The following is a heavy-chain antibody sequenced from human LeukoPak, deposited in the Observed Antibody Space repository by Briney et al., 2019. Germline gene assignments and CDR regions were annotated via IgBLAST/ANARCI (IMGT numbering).Heavy chain of an antibody. D-gene: IGHD3-10*01. CDR1: GYTFTSYG. Sequence: ASVKVSCKASGYTFTSYGISWVRQAPGQGREWIGWISAYNGNTNYAQKLQGRVTMTTDTSTRTAYMELRSLRSDDTAVYYCARDRVWFGELSQYYFDYWGQGPLVTVSS. CDR2: ISAYNGNT. CDR3: ARDRVWFGELSQYYFDY. V-gene: IGHV1-18*01. J-gene: IGHJ4*02.